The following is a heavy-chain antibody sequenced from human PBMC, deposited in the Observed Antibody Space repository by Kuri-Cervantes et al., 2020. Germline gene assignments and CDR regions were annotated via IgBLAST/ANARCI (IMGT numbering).Heavy chain of an antibody. CDR2: IYTRGST. D-gene: IGHD6-13*01. CDR1: GGSVNSGSYY. CDR3: ARQQQQLRLYNWFDP. Sequence: SETLSLTCSLSGGSVNSGSYYWSWIRQPPGKGLEWIGYIYTRGSTNYNPSLKSRVTISVDTSKNQFSLKLSSVTAADTAVYYCARQQQQLRLYNWFDPWGQGTLVTVSS. J-gene: IGHJ5*02. V-gene: IGHV4-61*01.